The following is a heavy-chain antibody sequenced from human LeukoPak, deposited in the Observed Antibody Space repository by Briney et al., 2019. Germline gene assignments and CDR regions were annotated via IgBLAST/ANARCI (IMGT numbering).Heavy chain of an antibody. CDR1: GFTFSSYA. V-gene: IGHV3-23*01. J-gene: IGHJ4*02. CDR3: AKDPVDRYYYGSGSYPVDY. Sequence: PGGSLRLSCAASGFTFSSYAMSWVRQAPGKGLEWVSALSGSGGSTYYADSVKGRFTISRDNSKNTLYLQMNSLRAEDTAVYYCAKDPVDRYYYGSGSYPVDYWGQGTLVTVSS. D-gene: IGHD3-10*01. CDR2: LSGSGGST.